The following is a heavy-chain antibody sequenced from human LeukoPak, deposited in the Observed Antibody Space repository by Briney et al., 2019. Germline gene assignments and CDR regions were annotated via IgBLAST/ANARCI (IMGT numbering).Heavy chain of an antibody. V-gene: IGHV3-48*02. D-gene: IGHD3-10*01. J-gene: IGHJ4*02. Sequence: GGSLRLSCTASGFMFGDYAINWVRQAPGKGLEWVSHISSSSSTIYYADSVKGRFTISRDNGKNSLYLQMNSLRDEDTAVYYCVRGDGWFGELLNFDNWGQGTLVTVSS. CDR2: ISSSSSTI. CDR3: VRGDGWFGELLNFDN. CDR1: GFMFGDYA.